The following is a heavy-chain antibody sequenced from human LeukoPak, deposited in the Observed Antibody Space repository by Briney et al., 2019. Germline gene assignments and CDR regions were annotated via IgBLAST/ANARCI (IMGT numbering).Heavy chain of an antibody. V-gene: IGHV4-34*01. Sequence: SETLSLTCTVSGGSISSYYWSWIRQPPGKGLEWIGEINHSGSTNYNPSLKSRVTISVDTSKNQFSLKLSSVTAADTAVYYCARPAYYYGSGSYECWGQGTLVTVSS. J-gene: IGHJ4*02. D-gene: IGHD3-10*01. CDR3: ARPAYYYGSGSYEC. CDR2: INHSGST. CDR1: GGSISSYY.